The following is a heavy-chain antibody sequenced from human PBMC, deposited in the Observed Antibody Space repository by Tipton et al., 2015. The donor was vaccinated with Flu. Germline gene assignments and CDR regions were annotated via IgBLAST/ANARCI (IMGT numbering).Heavy chain of an antibody. CDR2: IIPIFGTA. CDR1: GGTFSSYA. CDR3: ARVPASYYDSSGYYDDY. Sequence: QVQLVQSGAEVKKPGSSVKVSCKASGGTFSSYAISWVRQAPGQGLEWMGGIIPIFGTADYAQKFQGRVTITADESTSTAYMELSSLRSEDTAVYYCARVPASYYDSSGYYDDYWGQGTLVTVPS. D-gene: IGHD3-22*01. V-gene: IGHV1-69*01. J-gene: IGHJ4*02.